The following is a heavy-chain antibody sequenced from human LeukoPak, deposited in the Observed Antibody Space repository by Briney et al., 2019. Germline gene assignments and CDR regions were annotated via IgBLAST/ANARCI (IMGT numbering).Heavy chain of an antibody. V-gene: IGHV4-59*01. CDR2: IYSSGST. D-gene: IGHD3-10*01. J-gene: IGHJ6*03. CDR3: ARVYDSGSQAYFYYMDV. Sequence: SETLSLTCNVSGGSIRGYYWSWIRQPPGKGLEWIGYIYSSGSTNYNPSLESRVTMSVDTSKNQFSLKVNSVTAADTAVYCCARVYDSGSQAYFYYMDVWGKGTTVTISS. CDR1: GGSIRGYY.